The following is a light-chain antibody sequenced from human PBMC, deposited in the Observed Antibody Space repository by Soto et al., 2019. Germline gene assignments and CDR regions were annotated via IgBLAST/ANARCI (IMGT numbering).Light chain of an antibody. CDR2: AAS. V-gene: IGKV1-6*01. J-gene: IGKJ2*01. CDR3: LQDYNYPRT. Sequence: AIQMTQSPSSLSASVGHRVTITCRTRQGIRSDLGWYQQKPGRAPKLLIYAASILQSGVPSRFSGSGSGTDFTLTLSSLQPEDFAAYYCLQDYNYPRTFGHGTHLQIK. CDR1: QGIRSD.